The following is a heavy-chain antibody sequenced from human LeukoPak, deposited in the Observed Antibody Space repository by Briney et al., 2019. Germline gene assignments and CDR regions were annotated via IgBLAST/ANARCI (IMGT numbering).Heavy chain of an antibody. CDR2: IYYSGST. J-gene: IGHJ4*02. D-gene: IGHD6-13*01. Sequence: PSETLSLTCTVSGGSISSYYWSWIRQPPGKGLEWIGYIYYSGSTNYNPSLKSRVTISVDTSKNQFSLKLSSVTAADTAVYYCASLSYSSSWYGNDYWGQGTLVTVSS. CDR3: ASLSYSSSWYGNDY. CDR1: GGSISSYY. V-gene: IGHV4-59*12.